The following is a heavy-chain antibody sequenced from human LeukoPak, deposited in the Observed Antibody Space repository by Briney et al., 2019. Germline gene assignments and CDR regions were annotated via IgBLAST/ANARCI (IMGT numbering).Heavy chain of an antibody. CDR3: ARDHVVVGSTTSFFDY. D-gene: IGHD3-22*01. Sequence: SETLSLSCTVSGGSMSNYHWTWIRQPPGEGLEWIGRIYTNGHTNYSPSLRSRVTMSVDTSKNQFSLKVRFVTAADTAVYFCARDHVVVGSTTSFFDYRGQGILVTVSS. CDR2: IYTNGHT. J-gene: IGHJ4*02. CDR1: GGSMSNYH. V-gene: IGHV4-4*07.